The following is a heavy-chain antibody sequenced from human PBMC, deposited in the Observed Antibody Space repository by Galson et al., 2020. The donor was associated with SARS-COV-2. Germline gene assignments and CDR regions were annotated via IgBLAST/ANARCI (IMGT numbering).Heavy chain of an antibody. CDR3: ARGNYRDYYYYYRDV. D-gene: IGHD4-4*01. CDR1: GFTFSSYD. V-gene: IGHV3-13*01. CDR2: IGTAGDT. J-gene: IGHJ6*03. Sequence: GGSLRLSCAASGFTFSSYDMHWVRQATGKGLEWVSAIGTAGDTYYPGSVKGRFTISRENAKNSLYLQMNSLRAGDTAVYYCARGNYRDYYYYYRDVWGKGTTVTVSS.